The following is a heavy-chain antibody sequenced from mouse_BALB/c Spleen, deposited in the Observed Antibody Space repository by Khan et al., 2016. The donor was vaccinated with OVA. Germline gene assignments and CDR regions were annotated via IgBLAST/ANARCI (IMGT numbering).Heavy chain of an antibody. Sequence: QVQLKQSGPGLVQPSQSLSITCTVSGFSLTNYGVHWVRQSPGKGLEWLGLIWSGGSTDYNAAFISRLSISKDNSKSQVFFKMNSLQANDTAIYYWARNYDYDEGLTYWGQGNLVTVSA. CDR2: IWSGGST. CDR1: GFSLTNYG. V-gene: IGHV2-2*02. D-gene: IGHD2-4*01. CDR3: ARNYDYDEGLTY. J-gene: IGHJ3*01.